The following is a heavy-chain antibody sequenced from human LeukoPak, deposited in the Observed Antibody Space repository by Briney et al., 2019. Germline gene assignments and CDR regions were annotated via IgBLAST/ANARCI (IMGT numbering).Heavy chain of an antibody. CDR1: GYTFTGYY. Sequence: GASVKVSCKASGYTFTGYYMHWARQAPGQGLEWMGWINPNSGGTNYAQKFQGRVTMTRDTSISTAYMELSRLRSDDTAVYYCARVFVSGYYQGFDYWGQGTLVTVSS. CDR2: INPNSGGT. CDR3: ARVFVSGYYQGFDY. V-gene: IGHV1-2*02. D-gene: IGHD3-22*01. J-gene: IGHJ4*02.